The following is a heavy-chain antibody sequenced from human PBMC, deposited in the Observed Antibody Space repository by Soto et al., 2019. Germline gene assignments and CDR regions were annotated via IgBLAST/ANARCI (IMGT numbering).Heavy chain of an antibody. Sequence: TLSLTCEVSGGSISSGGYSWTWIRQPPGKGLEWIGDIDYSGSTYYNPSLKSRVTISLVRSKTRFSLKLTSLTAADTGVYYCGRSGNTVIDSWGHGTLVTVSS. CDR3: GRSGNTVIDS. D-gene: IGHD4-17*01. V-gene: IGHV4-30-2*01. J-gene: IGHJ5*01. CDR1: GGSISSGGYS. CDR2: IDYSGST.